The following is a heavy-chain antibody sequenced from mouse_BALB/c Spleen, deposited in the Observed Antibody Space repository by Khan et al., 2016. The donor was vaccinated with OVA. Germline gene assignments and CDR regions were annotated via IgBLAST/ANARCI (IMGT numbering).Heavy chain of an antibody. CDR2: ISSGADYT. D-gene: IGHD4-1*01. J-gene: IGHJ3*01. CDR1: GFTFSSYS. Sequence: EVELVESGGDLVKPGGSLKLSCAASGFTFSSYSMSWVRQTPDKRLGWVATISSGADYTYYPDSVKGRFTISRDNAKNTLYLQMSSLKSEDTAMYYCASHLTGSFAYWGQGTLVTVSA. CDR3: ASHLTGSFAY. V-gene: IGHV5-6*01.